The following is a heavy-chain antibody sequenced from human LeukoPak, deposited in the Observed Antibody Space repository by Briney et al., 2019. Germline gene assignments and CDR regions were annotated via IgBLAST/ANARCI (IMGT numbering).Heavy chain of an antibody. V-gene: IGHV4-30-2*01. CDR2: IYHSGST. CDR1: GDSISSGNYY. Sequence: PSETLSLTCTVSGDSISSGNYYWSWIRQPPGKGLEWIGYIYHSGSTYYNPSLKSRVTISVDRSKNQFSLKLSSVTAADTAVYYCARESGSYRRIDYWGQGTLVTVSS. CDR3: ARESGSYRRIDY. J-gene: IGHJ4*02. D-gene: IGHD1-26*01.